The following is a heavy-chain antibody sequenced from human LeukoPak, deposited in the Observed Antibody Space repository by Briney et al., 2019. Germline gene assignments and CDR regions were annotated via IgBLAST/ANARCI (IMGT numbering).Heavy chain of an antibody. Sequence: SETLSLTCTVSGGSISSYYWSWIRQPPGKGLEWIGYIYYSGSTNYNPSLKSRVTISVDTSKNQFSLKLSSVTAADTAVYYCAREPMIVVVPLLDAFDIWGQGTMVTVSS. CDR1: GGSISSYY. V-gene: IGHV4-59*12. CDR2: IYYSGST. J-gene: IGHJ3*02. D-gene: IGHD3-22*01. CDR3: AREPMIVVVPLLDAFDI.